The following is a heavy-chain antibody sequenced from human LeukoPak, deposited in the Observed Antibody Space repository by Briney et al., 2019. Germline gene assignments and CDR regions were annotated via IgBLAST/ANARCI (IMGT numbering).Heavy chain of an antibody. CDR3: ARNVGWYLDY. D-gene: IGHD6-19*01. J-gene: IGHJ4*02. V-gene: IGHV3-33*01. CDR1: GFTFSSYG. Sequence: GRSLRLSCAASGFTFSSYGMHWVRQAPGKGLEWVAIIWFDGSNEYYADSVKGRFTISRDNSKNTLFLQMNSLRAEDTAVYYCARNVGWYLDYWGQGTLVTVSS. CDR2: IWFDGSNE.